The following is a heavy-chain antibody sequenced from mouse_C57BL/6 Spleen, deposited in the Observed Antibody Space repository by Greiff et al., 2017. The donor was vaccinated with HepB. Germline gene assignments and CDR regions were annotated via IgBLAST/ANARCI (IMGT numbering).Heavy chain of an antibody. CDR2: ISSGSSTI. J-gene: IGHJ1*03. Sequence: EVQLQESGGGLVKPGGSLKLSCAASGFTFSDYGMHWVRQAPEKGLEWVAYISSGSSTIYYADTVKGRFTISRDNAKNTLFLQMTSLRSEDTAMYYCARSRHPTIVTPWYFDVWGTGTTVTVSS. CDR1: GFTFSDYG. CDR3: ARSRHPTIVTPWYFDV. V-gene: IGHV5-17*01. D-gene: IGHD2-5*01.